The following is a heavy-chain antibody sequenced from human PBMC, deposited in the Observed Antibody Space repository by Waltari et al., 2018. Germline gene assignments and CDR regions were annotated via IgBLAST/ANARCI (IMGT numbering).Heavy chain of an antibody. CDR3: AKSLISSSSHTPTAFDY. D-gene: IGHD6-6*01. Sequence: EVQLVESGGGLVQPGRSLRLSCAASGFTFDDSAMHWVRQAPGQGLEWVSGISWNSGSIGYADSVKGRFTISRDNAKNSLYLQMNSLRAEDTALYYCAKSLISSSSHTPTAFDYWGQGTLVTVSS. CDR2: ISWNSGSI. V-gene: IGHV3-9*01. J-gene: IGHJ4*02. CDR1: GFTFDDSA.